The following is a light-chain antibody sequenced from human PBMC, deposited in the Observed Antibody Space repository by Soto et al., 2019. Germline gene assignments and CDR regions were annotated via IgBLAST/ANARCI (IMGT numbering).Light chain of an antibody. Sequence: DIQLTQSPSFLSASVGDRVTVTCRASQGVNSYLAWYQQKPGKAPQLLIYTASTLQSGDPSRFSGSGSGTEFTLTITSLQPEDVAAYYCQQLYTYPLTFGGGTKVEIK. CDR3: QQLYTYPLT. J-gene: IGKJ4*01. CDR2: TAS. V-gene: IGKV1-9*01. CDR1: QGVNSY.